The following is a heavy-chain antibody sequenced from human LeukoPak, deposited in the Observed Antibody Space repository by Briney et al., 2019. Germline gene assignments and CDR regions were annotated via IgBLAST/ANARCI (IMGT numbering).Heavy chain of an antibody. CDR1: GYTFTSYD. Sequence: ASVKVSCKASGYTFTSYDINWVRQATGQGLEWMGWMNPNSGNTGYAQEFQGRVTMTRNTSISTAYVELSSLRSEDTAVYYCARGQRWIQLSGHYYYYGMDVWGQGATVTVSS. CDR2: MNPNSGNT. J-gene: IGHJ6*02. V-gene: IGHV1-8*01. CDR3: ARGQRWIQLSGHYYYYGMDV. D-gene: IGHD5-18*01.